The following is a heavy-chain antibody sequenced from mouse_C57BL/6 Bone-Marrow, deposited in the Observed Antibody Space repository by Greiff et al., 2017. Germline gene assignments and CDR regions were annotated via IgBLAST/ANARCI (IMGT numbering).Heavy chain of an antibody. Sequence: VQLQQSVAELVKPGASVKLSCTASGFNITNTYMHWVKQRPEHGLEWIGRIVPANGNTKYTPKFKGKATVTADTSSNTAYLQLSSLTSEDAAIYYCAPYGYVAFAYWGQGTLVTVSA. J-gene: IGHJ3*01. CDR2: IVPANGNT. CDR1: GFNITNTY. D-gene: IGHD2-2*01. V-gene: IGHV14-3*01. CDR3: APYGYVAFAY.